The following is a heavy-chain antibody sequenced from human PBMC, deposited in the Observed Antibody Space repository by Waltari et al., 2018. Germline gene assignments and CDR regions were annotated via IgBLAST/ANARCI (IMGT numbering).Heavy chain of an antibody. D-gene: IGHD6-13*01. Sequence: QVQLVQSGAEVKKPGSSVKVSCKASGGTFSSYAISWVRQAPGQGLEWMGGIIPIFGTATCEQNIQGRVTITADESTSTAYMELSSLRSEDTAVYYCARGIAAAGTRLGDDFDIWGQGTMVTVSS. CDR2: IIPIFGTA. J-gene: IGHJ3*02. V-gene: IGHV1-69*12. CDR3: ARGIAAAGTRLGDDFDI. CDR1: GGTFSSYA.